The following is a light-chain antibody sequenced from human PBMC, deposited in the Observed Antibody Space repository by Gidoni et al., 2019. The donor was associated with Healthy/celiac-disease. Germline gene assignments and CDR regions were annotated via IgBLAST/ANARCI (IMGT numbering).Light chain of an antibody. CDR3: QQRSNWPPRYS. V-gene: IGKV3-11*01. Sequence: ILLTQSPPTLSLSPGERATLSCRASQSVSSYLAWYQQKPGQAPRLLIYDASNRATGIPARFSGRGSGTDVTLTISSLEPEDVAVDYCQQRSNWPPRYSFGQGTKLEIK. J-gene: IGKJ2*03. CDR2: DAS. CDR1: QSVSSY.